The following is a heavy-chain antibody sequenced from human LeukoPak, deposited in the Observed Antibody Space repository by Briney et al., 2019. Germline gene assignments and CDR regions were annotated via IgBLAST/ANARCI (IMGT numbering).Heavy chain of an antibody. D-gene: IGHD3-3*01. CDR3: AKDGGRFWSGYYDAFDI. J-gene: IGHJ3*02. Sequence: GGSLRLSCAASGFTFSTYSMNWVRQAPGKGLEWVSYIDTGTSTIYYADSVKGRFTISRDNSKNTLYLQMNSLRAEDTAVYYCAKDGGRFWSGYYDAFDIWGQGTMVTVSS. CDR2: IDTGTSTI. V-gene: IGHV3-48*01. CDR1: GFTFSTYS.